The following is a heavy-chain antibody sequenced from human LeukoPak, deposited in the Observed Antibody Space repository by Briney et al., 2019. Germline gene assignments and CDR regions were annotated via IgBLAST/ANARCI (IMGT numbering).Heavy chain of an antibody. CDR3: ARSVGITGTRYYYMDV. CDR1: GYTFTGYY. V-gene: IGHV1-2*02. J-gene: IGHJ6*03. D-gene: IGHD1-20*01. Sequence: ASVKVSCKASGYTFTGYYMHWVRQAPGQGLEWMGWINPNSGGTNYAQKFQGRVTITRDTSISTAYMELSRLRSDDTAVYSCARSVGITGTRYYYMDVWGKGTTVTVSS. CDR2: INPNSGGT.